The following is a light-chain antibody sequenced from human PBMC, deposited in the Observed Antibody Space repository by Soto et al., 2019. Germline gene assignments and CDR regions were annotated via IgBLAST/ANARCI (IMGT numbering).Light chain of an antibody. CDR3: QQDYTLPYT. CDR2: GAS. Sequence: EIVMTQSPATLSLSPGERATLSCRASQSVSSSYLSWYQQKPGQAPRLLIYGASTRATGLPARFSGSGSATDFTLTISSLQHEDFALYYCQQDYTLPYTFGQGTKLEIK. J-gene: IGKJ2*01. CDR1: QSVSSSY. V-gene: IGKV3D-7*01.